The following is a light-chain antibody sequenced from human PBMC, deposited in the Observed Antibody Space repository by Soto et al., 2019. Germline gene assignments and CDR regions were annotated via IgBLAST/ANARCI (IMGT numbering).Light chain of an antibody. CDR2: EVS. J-gene: IGLJ1*01. CDR3: CSYAGSSTYV. Sequence: QSAPTQPASVSGSPGQSITISCTGTSSDVGSYNLVSWYQQHPGKAPKVMIYEVSKRPSGVPNRFSGSKSGYTASLTISGLQAEDEADYYCCSYAGSSTYVFGTGTKVTVL. CDR1: SSDVGSYNL. V-gene: IGLV2-23*02.